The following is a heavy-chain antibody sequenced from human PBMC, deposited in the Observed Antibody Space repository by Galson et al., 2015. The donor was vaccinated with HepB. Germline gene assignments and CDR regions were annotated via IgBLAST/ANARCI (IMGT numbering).Heavy chain of an antibody. J-gene: IGHJ4*02. V-gene: IGHV3-30*04. CDR3: ARTGYSYGYSFDY. Sequence: SLRLSCAASGFTFSSYAMHWVRQAPGKGLEWVAVLSYDGSNKYYADSVKGRFTISRDNSKNTLYLQMNSLRAEDTAVYYCARTGYSYGYSFDYWGQGTLVTVSS. CDR2: LSYDGSNK. CDR1: GFTFSSYA. D-gene: IGHD5-18*01.